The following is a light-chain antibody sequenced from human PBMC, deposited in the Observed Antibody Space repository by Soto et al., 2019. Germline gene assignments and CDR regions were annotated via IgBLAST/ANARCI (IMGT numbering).Light chain of an antibody. CDR1: SSNIGAHYD. Sequence: QPVLTQPPSVSGAPGQRVTISCTGSSSNIGAHYDVHWYQQLPGTAPRLLIYVNTNRPSGVPDRFSGSKSGTSASLAITGLQAEDEADYYCQSYDSSLSGLVFGGGTKVTVL. V-gene: IGLV1-40*01. J-gene: IGLJ2*01. CDR3: QSYDSSLSGLV. CDR2: VNT.